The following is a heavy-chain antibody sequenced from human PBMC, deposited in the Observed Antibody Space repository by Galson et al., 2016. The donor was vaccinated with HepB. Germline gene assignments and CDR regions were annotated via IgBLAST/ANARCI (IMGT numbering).Heavy chain of an antibody. D-gene: IGHD3-22*01. CDR2: IDWDDDK. CDR3: ARTYYYDSSTYYKMMDY. Sequence: PALVKPTQTLTLTCTFSGFSLSTSGMGVGWIRQPPGKALEWLARIDWDDDKYYSTSLKTRLTISKDTSKNQVVLTMTNMDPVDTATYYCARTYYYDSSTYYKMMDYWGQGTLVTVSS. J-gene: IGHJ4*02. V-gene: IGHV2-70*11. CDR1: GFSLSTSGMG.